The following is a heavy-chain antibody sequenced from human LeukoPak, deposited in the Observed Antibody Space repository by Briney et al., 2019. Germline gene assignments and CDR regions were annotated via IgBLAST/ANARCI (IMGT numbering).Heavy chain of an antibody. V-gene: IGHV3-9*03. J-gene: IGHJ4*02. CDR1: GFIFDDYA. CDR2: INWNSGTI. D-gene: IGHD2-15*01. CDR3: ARDRFRYCSGAYCSHFEF. Sequence: GGSLRLSCAASGFIFDDYAMHWVRQAPGKGLEWFSGINWNSGTIGYADSVKGRFTISRDNAKNSLYLQMNSLRADDMAFYYCARDRFRYCSGAYCSHFEFWGQGTLVSVSS.